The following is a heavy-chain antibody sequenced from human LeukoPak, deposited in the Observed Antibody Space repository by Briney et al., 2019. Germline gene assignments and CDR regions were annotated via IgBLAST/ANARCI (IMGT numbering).Heavy chain of an antibody. D-gene: IGHD3-22*01. V-gene: IGHV4-34*01. J-gene: IGHJ4*02. CDR1: GGSFSGYY. Sequence: SETLSLICAVYGGSFSGYYWSWIRQPPGKGLEWIGEINHSGSTNYNPSLKSRVTISVDTSKNQFSLKLSSVTAADTAVYYCARQGTYYYDSSGYYHYLDYFDYWGQGTLVTVSS. CDR2: INHSGST. CDR3: ARQGTYYYDSSGYYHYLDYFDY.